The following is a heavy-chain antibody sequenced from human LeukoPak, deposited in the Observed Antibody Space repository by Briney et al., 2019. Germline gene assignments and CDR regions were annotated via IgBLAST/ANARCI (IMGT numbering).Heavy chain of an antibody. CDR2: IYYTGST. J-gene: IGHJ4*02. Sequence: SETLSLTCTVSGDSIGSYYWSWIRQPPGEGLEWIGYIYYTGSTNYNPSLKSRATISVDTSKNQFSLKVSAVTAADTAVYYCARHRYGDVYYFDFWGQGTLVSVSS. D-gene: IGHD3-16*01. V-gene: IGHV4-59*08. CDR1: GDSIGSYY. CDR3: ARHRYGDVYYFDF.